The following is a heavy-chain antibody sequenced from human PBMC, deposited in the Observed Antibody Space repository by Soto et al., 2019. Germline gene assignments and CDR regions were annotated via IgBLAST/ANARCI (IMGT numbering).Heavy chain of an antibody. CDR3: AREVDASNGYYY. CDR1: VDYINSGYY. Sequence: SETLSLTCVFFVDYINSGYYWGCFRQTPGRGLEWIGSIYHSGTTFYNPSLKPRVTISLDTFNNRFSLKLTSVTAADTAVYYCAREVDASNGYYYWGQGTLVTVSS. CDR2: IYHSGTT. D-gene: IGHD3-22*01. V-gene: IGHV4-38-2*02. J-gene: IGHJ4*02.